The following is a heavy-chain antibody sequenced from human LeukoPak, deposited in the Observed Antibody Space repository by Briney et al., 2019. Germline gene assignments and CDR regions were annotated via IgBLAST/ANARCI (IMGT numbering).Heavy chain of an antibody. Sequence: GGSLRLSCAASGFTFGSYAMSWVRQAPGKGLEWVSAISGSGGSTYYADSVKGRFTISRDNSKNTLYLQMNSLRAEDTAVYYCAKDGWIQLWLVNYYGMDVWGQGTTVTVSS. CDR2: ISGSGGST. J-gene: IGHJ6*02. CDR1: GFTFGSYA. V-gene: IGHV3-23*01. D-gene: IGHD5-18*01. CDR3: AKDGWIQLWLVNYYGMDV.